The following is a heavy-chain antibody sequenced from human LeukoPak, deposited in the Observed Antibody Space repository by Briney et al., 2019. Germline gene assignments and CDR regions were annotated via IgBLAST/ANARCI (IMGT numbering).Heavy chain of an antibody. J-gene: IGHJ4*02. Sequence: MSGGSLRLSCAASGFTFSDYYMSWIRQAPGKGLEWVSYISSSGSTIYYADSVKGRFTISRDNAKNSLYLQMNSLRAEDTAVYYCARAYYYYDSSGIDYWGQGTLVTVSS. CDR2: ISSSGSTI. V-gene: IGHV3-11*01. D-gene: IGHD3-22*01. CDR1: GFTFSDYY. CDR3: ARAYYYYDSSGIDY.